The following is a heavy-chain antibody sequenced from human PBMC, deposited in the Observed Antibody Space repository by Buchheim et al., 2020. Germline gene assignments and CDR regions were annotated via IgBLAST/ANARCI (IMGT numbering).Heavy chain of an antibody. CDR2: IYYSGST. Sequence: QLQLQESGPGLVKPSETLSLTCTVSGGSISSSNYFWGWIRQPPGKGLEWIGSIYYSGSTHYNPSLKSRVTISVDTSKKQSSLRLNSVTAADTAIYFCVRIPYSSGWSDYWGQGTL. CDR1: GGSISSSNYF. J-gene: IGHJ4*02. V-gene: IGHV4-39*01. CDR3: VRIPYSSGWSDY. D-gene: IGHD6-19*01.